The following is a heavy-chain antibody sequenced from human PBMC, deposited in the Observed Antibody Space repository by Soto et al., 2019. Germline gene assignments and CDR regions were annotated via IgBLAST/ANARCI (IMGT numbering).Heavy chain of an antibody. CDR1: GAFITSSNW. D-gene: IGHD3-10*01. CDR2: IYHSWTT. CDR3: ARDVGRCYVDAAAGHFDS. Sequence: SETLSLTCTVSGAFITSSNWWGWVRQPPGKGLEWIGEIYHSWTTKSSASFTSRVSMSVDKSKNQFSLKLSSVTAADTAIYYCARDVGRCYVDAAAGHFDSWGPGTLVTVSS. J-gene: IGHJ4*02. V-gene: IGHV4-4*02.